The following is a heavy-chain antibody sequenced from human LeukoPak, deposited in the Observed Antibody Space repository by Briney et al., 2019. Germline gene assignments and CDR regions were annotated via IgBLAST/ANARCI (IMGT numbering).Heavy chain of an antibody. V-gene: IGHV3-30*09. CDR2: VSYDEDNK. CDR3: ARSPTRSLRVGEFDF. J-gene: IGHJ4*02. CDR1: GFPFSYYS. D-gene: IGHD1-26*01. Sequence: GGSLRLSCAASGFPFSYYSMHWVRQAPGKGLEWVAVVSYDEDNKYYADSVKGRFAISRDNSKDTLYLQMNSLRAGDTAVYYCARSPTRSLRVGEFDFWRQGTLVTVSS.